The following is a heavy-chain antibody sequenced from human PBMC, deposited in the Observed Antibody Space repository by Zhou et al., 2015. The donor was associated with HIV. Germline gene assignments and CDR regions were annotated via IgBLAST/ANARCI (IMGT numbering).Heavy chain of an antibody. Sequence: EVQLSDSGGRLGTAGGGPVTLSCATSGFIFDDFAMSWVRHDPGKGLEWISGISATGHSVFYADSVKGRFTISRDNSGNTLYLQMSSLRVGDTAIYYCARGRNGVTAALDFWGQGTLVTVSS. V-gene: IGHV3-23*01. CDR2: ISATGHSV. J-gene: IGHJ4*02. CDR1: GFIFDDFA. D-gene: IGHD2-21*02. CDR3: ARGRNGVTAALDF.